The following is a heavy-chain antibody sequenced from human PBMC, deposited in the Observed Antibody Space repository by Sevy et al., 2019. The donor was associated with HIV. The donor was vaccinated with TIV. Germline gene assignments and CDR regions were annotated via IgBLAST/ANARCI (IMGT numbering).Heavy chain of an antibody. Sequence: ASVKVSCKASGYTFTDYYIHCVRQAPGQGLEWMAWINPNDGVTNYAQRFQGGVTVTRDTSISTAYMELRRLRSDDTAIYYCARLTTMPTSDLYGMDVWGKGTTVTVSS. CDR3: ARLTTMPTSDLYGMDV. CDR2: INPNDGVT. CDR1: GYTFTDYY. J-gene: IGHJ6*04. D-gene: IGHD1-1*01. V-gene: IGHV1-2*02.